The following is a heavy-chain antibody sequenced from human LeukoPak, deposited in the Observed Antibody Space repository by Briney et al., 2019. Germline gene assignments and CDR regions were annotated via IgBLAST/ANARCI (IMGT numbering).Heavy chain of an antibody. Sequence: SETLSLTCAVSGYSIRSGYYWGWIRQPPGKGLEWIGSIDHSGSTHYNPSLKSRVTISADTSTNQFSLKLSSVTAADTAVYYCASGMTTATDYWGQGTLVTVSS. CDR3: ASGMTTATDY. J-gene: IGHJ4*02. D-gene: IGHD4-17*01. V-gene: IGHV4-38-2*01. CDR1: GYSIRSGYY. CDR2: IDHSGST.